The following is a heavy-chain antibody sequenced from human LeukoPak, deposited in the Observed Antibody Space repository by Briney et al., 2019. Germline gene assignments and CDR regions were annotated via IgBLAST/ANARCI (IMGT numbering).Heavy chain of an antibody. CDR3: ARDSVAGLRPFDY. CDR1: GGSFSGYY. V-gene: IGHV4-34*01. J-gene: IGHJ4*02. CDR2: INHSGST. D-gene: IGHD6-19*01. Sequence: PSETLSLTCAVYGGSFSGYYWSWIRQPPGKGLEWIGEINHSGSTNYNPSLKSRVTISVDTSKNQFSLKLSSVTAADTAVYYCARDSVAGLRPFDYWGQGTLVTVSS.